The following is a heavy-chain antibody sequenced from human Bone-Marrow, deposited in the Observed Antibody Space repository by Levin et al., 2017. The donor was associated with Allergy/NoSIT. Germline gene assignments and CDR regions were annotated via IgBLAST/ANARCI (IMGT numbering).Heavy chain of an antibody. CDR2: IWYDGSNK. J-gene: IGHJ4*02. CDR3: ARARVQLWWFDY. CDR1: GFTFSSYG. Sequence: PGGSLRLSCAASGFTFSSYGMHWVRQAPGKGLEWVAVIWYDGSNKYYADSVKGRFTISRDNSKNTLYLQMNSLRAEDTAVYYCARARVQLWWFDYWGQGTLVTVSS. D-gene: IGHD5-18*01. V-gene: IGHV3-33*01.